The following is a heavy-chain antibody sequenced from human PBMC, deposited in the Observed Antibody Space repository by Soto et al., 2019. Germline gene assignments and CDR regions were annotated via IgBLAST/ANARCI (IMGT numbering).Heavy chain of an antibody. J-gene: IGHJ2*01. CDR1: GYTFTSYA. V-gene: IGHV1-3*01. CDR3: ARVPGYSIGDL. Sequence: ASVKVSCKASGYTFTSYAMDWVRQAPGQRLEWMGWINAGNGNTKYSQKFQGRVTITRDTSASTAYMELSSLRSEDTAVYYCARVPGYSIGDLWGRGTLVTVSS. D-gene: IGHD2-21*01. CDR2: INAGNGNT.